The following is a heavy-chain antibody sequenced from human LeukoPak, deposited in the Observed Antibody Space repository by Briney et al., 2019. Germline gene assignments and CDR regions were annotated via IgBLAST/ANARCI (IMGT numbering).Heavy chain of an antibody. V-gene: IGHV3-23*01. Sequence: GGSLRLSCAASGFTFSSYAMSWVRQAPGKGLEWVSAISGSGGSTYYADSVKGRFTISRDNSKNTLYLQMNSLRAEDTAVYYCAKTPGTIFGVVIINYFDYWGQGTLVTVSS. CDR2: ISGSGGST. D-gene: IGHD3-3*01. CDR3: AKTPGTIFGVVIINYFDY. J-gene: IGHJ4*02. CDR1: GFTFSSYA.